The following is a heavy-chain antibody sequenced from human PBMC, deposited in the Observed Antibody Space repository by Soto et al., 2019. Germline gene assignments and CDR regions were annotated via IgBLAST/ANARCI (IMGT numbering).Heavy chain of an antibody. D-gene: IGHD2-2*01. J-gene: IGHJ5*02. V-gene: IGHV4-39*01. Sequence: SETLSLTCPVSGGSISSSSYYWGWIRQPPGKGLEWIGSIYYSGSTYYNPSLKSRVTISVDTSKNQFSLKLSSVTAADTAVYYCAKQQVVPAAIWFDPWGQGTLVTVSS. CDR2: IYYSGST. CDR1: GGSISSSSYY. CDR3: AKQQVVPAAIWFDP.